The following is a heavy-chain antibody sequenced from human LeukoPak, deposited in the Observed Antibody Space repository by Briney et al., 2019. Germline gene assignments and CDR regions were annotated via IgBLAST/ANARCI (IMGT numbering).Heavy chain of an antibody. D-gene: IGHD6-6*01. J-gene: IGHJ6*03. CDR2: IYASGST. CDR3: AREEQLVLGYYYYYMDV. CDR1: GGSISSYY. V-gene: IGHV4-4*07. Sequence: SETLSLTCTVSGGSISSYYWSWIRQPAGKGLEWIGRIYASGSTNYNPSLKSRVTMSVDTSKNQFSLKLSSVTAADTVVYYCAREEQLVLGYYYYYMDVWGEGTTVTVSS.